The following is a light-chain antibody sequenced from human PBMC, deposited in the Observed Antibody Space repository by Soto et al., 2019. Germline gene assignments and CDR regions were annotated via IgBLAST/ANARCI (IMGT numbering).Light chain of an antibody. CDR3: QQYNSYSRYT. Sequence: DIQMTKSPSTLSASVGDRVPIPCRPSQSISSWLAWYQQKPGKAPKLLIYKASSLESGVPSRFSGSGSGTEFTLTISSLQPDDFATYYCQQYNSYSRYTFGQGTKLEIK. CDR2: KAS. J-gene: IGKJ2*01. V-gene: IGKV1-5*03. CDR1: QSISSW.